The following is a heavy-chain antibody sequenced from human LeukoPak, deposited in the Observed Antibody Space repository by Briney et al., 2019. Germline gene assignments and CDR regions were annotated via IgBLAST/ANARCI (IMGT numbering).Heavy chain of an antibody. CDR3: ASGPGLGYCSSTSCYNYYGMDV. CDR1: GGTFSSYA. J-gene: IGHJ6*04. V-gene: IGHV1-69*06. Sequence: GSSVKVSCKASGGTFSSYAISWVRQAPGQGLEWMGGIIPIFGTANYAQKFQGRVTITADKSTSTAYMELSSLRSEDTAVYYCASGPGLGYCSSTSCYNYYGMDVWGKGTTVTVFS. D-gene: IGHD2-2*02. CDR2: IIPIFGTA.